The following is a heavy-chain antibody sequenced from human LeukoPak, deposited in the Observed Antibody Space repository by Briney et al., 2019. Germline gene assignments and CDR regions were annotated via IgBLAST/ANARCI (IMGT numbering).Heavy chain of an antibody. V-gene: IGHV4-38-2*02. CDR1: GYSISSGFY. D-gene: IGHD5-24*01. CDR3: ARDSDGDVYMDAFDI. J-gene: IGHJ3*02. Sequence: SETLSLTCSVSGFSGYSISSGFYWGWIRQPPGKGLEWIGSIFHSGSTYYNPSLKSRVTISVDTSKNQFSLKLNSVTAADTAVYYCARDSDGDVYMDAFDIWGQGTMVTVSS. CDR2: IFHSGST.